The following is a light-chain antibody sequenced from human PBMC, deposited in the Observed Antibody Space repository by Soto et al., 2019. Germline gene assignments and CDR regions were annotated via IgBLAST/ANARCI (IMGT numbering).Light chain of an antibody. CDR3: QQYNNWPLHT. CDR2: GAS. CDR1: QSVSSN. Sequence: EIVMTQCPATLSVSPGERATLSCRASQSVSSNLAWYQQKPGQAPRLLIYGASTRATGIPARFSGSGSGTEFTLTISSLQSEDFAVYYCQQYNNWPLHTFGQGTKLEIK. J-gene: IGKJ2*01. V-gene: IGKV3-15*01.